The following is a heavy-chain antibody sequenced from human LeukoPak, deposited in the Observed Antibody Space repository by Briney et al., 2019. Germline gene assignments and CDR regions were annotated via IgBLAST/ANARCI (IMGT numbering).Heavy chain of an antibody. CDR1: GYSFTSYW. J-gene: IGHJ4*02. V-gene: IGHV5-51*01. CDR2: IYPGDSDT. D-gene: IGHD2-8*01. CDR3: ASLARRVYVVYYFDY. Sequence: PGESLKISCKGSGYSFTSYWIGWVRQMPGKGLEWMGIIYPGDSDTRYSPSFQGQVTMSADKSITTAYLQWSSLKASDTAMYYCASLARRVYVVYYFDYWGQGTLVTVSS.